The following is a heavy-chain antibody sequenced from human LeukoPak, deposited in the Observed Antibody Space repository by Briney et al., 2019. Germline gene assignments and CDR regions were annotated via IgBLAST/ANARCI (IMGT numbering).Heavy chain of an antibody. CDR1: GFTFSSYG. CDR2: IRYDGSNK. CDR3: AKVDTAMDAFDI. D-gene: IGHD5-18*01. V-gene: IGHV3-30*02. Sequence: PGGSLRLSCAASGFTFSSYGMHWVRQAPGKGLEWVAFIRYDGSNKYYADSVKGRFTISRDNSKNTLHLQMNSLRAEDTAAYYCAKVDTAMDAFDIWGQGTMVTVSS. J-gene: IGHJ3*02.